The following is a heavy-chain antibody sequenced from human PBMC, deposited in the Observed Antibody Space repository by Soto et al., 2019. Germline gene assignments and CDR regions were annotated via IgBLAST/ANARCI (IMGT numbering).Heavy chain of an antibody. CDR3: ASWREREHAYDI. CDR2: VYDTDGI. CDR1: VLTVSVKKY. D-gene: IGHD1-1*01. J-gene: IGHJ3*02. Sequence: WGSLRLSCEAFVLTVSVKKYLAWFRQAPGKGLEWLSGVYDTDGIYYADSVKGRFTSSRDSSKTIVYLQMNSLRPDDTAVYYCASWREREHAYDIWGQGTAVTVS. V-gene: IGHV3-53*01.